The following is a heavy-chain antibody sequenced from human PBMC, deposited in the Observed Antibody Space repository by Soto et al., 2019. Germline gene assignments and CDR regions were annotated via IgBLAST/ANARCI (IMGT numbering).Heavy chain of an antibody. CDR1: GFTFSSYA. CDR3: AGGGVVVAATGYYYYYYMDV. Sequence: GGSLRLSCAASGFTFSSYAMSWVRQAPGKGLEWVSAISGSGGSTYYADSVKGRFTISRDNSKNTLYLQMNSLRAEDTAVYYCAGGGVVVAATGYYYYYYMDVWGKGTTVTVSS. D-gene: IGHD2-15*01. CDR2: ISGSGGST. V-gene: IGHV3-23*01. J-gene: IGHJ6*03.